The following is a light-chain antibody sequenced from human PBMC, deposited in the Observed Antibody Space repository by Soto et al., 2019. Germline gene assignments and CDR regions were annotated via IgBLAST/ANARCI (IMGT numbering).Light chain of an antibody. Sequence: EIVMTQSPGTLSVSPGERVTLSCRASQSVNTKLAWYQQKVGQAPGLLIYGASTRATGISARFSGSGSGTEFTLTISSLQSEDFAVYYCQQYNNWPPITFGQGTRLDIK. V-gene: IGKV3-15*01. CDR3: QQYNNWPPIT. J-gene: IGKJ5*01. CDR2: GAS. CDR1: QSVNTK.